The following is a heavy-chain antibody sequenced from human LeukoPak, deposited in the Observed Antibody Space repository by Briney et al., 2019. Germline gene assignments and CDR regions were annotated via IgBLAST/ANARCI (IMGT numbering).Heavy chain of an antibody. J-gene: IGHJ4*02. D-gene: IGHD1-7*01. CDR2: IYSGGST. V-gene: IGHV3-53*01. Sequence: QPGGSLRLSCAASGFTFSSYAMSWVRQAPGKGLEWVSVIYSGGSTYYADSVKGRFTISRDNSKNTLYLQMNSLRAEDTAVYYCARGSITGTTVDYWGQGTLVTVSS. CDR3: ARGSITGTTVDY. CDR1: GFTFSSYA.